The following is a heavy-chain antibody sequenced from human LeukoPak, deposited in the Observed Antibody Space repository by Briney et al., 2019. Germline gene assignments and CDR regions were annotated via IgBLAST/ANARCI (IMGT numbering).Heavy chain of an antibody. CDR1: GFTFSSHW. D-gene: IGHD5-18*01. J-gene: IGHJ4*02. CDR3: AKDRAWIQLWND. V-gene: IGHV3-74*01. Sequence: GGSLRLSCAASGFTFSSHWLHWVRQAPGKGLMWVSRINGDGTITTYADSVKGRFTISRDNSKNTLYLQMNSLRAEDTAVYYCAKDRAWIQLWNDWGQGTLVIVSS. CDR2: INGDGTIT.